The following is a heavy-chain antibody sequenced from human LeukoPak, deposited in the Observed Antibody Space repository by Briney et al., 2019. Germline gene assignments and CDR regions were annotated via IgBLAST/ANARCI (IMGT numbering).Heavy chain of an antibody. V-gene: IGHV3-9*01. Sequence: PGGSLRLSCEVSGFNLVDFAMHWVRQVPGRGLEWVTGINWDNRGIVYAESVGGRFTVSRDNAKNTLYLQMDSLRPEDTALYYCARDDHNVLTDNFDYWGQGTLVTVSS. CDR3: ARDDHNVLTDNFDY. D-gene: IGHD3-9*01. CDR1: GFNLVDFA. CDR2: INWDNRGI. J-gene: IGHJ4*02.